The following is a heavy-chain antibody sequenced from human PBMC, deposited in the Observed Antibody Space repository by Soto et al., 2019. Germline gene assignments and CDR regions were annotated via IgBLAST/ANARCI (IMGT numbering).Heavy chain of an antibody. CDR3: ARRHVVVVAATRGDAFDI. CDR1: GGSISSYY. V-gene: IGHV4-4*09. CDR2: IYSSGST. D-gene: IGHD2-15*01. Sequence: QVQLQESGPGLVKPSETLSLTCTVSGGSISSYYWSWIRQPPGEGLEWIGYIYSSGSTNYNPSLKSRVTISLDTSKSQFSLRLGSVTALDTAVYYCARRHVVVVAATRGDAFDIWGQGTAVTVSS. J-gene: IGHJ3*02.